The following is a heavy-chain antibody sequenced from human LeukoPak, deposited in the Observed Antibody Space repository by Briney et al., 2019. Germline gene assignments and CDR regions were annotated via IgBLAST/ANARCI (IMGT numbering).Heavy chain of an antibody. J-gene: IGHJ6*03. V-gene: IGHV1-69*05. CDR3: AIDHSSGYYYMDV. Sequence: ASVKVSCKASGGTFSSYAISWVRQAPGQGLEWMGGIIPIFGTANYAQKFQGRVTITTDESTSTAYMELSSLRSEDTAVYYCAIDHSSGYYYMDVWGKGTTVTVSS. D-gene: IGHD6-25*01. CDR1: GGTFSSYA. CDR2: IIPIFGTA.